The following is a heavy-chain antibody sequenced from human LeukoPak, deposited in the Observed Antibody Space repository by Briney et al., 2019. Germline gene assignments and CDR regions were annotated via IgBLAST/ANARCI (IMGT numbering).Heavy chain of an antibody. J-gene: IGHJ4*02. CDR1: GFTFSTYE. CDR2: ITPSGSST. V-gene: IGHV3-48*03. CDR3: TNHALDY. D-gene: IGHD2-2*01. Sequence: PGGSLRLSCVASGFTFSTYEMHWVRQAPGKGLEWLSYITPSGSSTYYADSVKGRFTISRDNAKSSQYLQTNSLRVEDTAVYYCTNHALDYWGQGTLVTVSS.